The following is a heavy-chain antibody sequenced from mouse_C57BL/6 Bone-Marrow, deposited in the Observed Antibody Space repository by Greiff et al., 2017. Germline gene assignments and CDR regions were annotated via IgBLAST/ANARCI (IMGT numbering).Heavy chain of an antibody. Sequence: EVKLMESGGDLVKPGGSLKLSCAASGFTFSSYGMSWVRQTPDKRLEWVATISSVGSYTYYPDSVKGRFTISRDNAKNTLYLQLSSLKSEDTAMYDCASTMVKIYAMDYGGQGTSVTVSS. V-gene: IGHV5-6*01. CDR1: GFTFSSYG. CDR2: ISSVGSYT. CDR3: ASTMVKIYAMDY. D-gene: IGHD2-2*01. J-gene: IGHJ4*01.